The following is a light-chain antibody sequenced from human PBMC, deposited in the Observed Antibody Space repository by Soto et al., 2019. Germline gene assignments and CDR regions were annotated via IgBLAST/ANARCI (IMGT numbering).Light chain of an antibody. J-gene: IGKJ1*01. CDR2: GAS. V-gene: IGKV3-20*01. CDR3: QQERT. CDR1: QSVSSSY. Sequence: EIVLTQSPGTLSLSPGERATLSCRASQSVSSSYLAWYQQKPGQSPRLLIYGASSSATGIPDRFSGSGSGTDFTLNISRLETEDFAVYYWQQERTFGQGTKVDIK.